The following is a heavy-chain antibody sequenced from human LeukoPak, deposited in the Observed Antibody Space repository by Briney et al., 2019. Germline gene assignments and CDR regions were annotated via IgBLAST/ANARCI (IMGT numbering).Heavy chain of an antibody. D-gene: IGHD6-13*01. V-gene: IGHV4-34*01. Sequence: SETLSLTCAVYGGSFSGYYWSWIRQPPGKGLEWIGEINHSGSTNYNPSLKSRVTISVDTSKNQFSLKLSSVTAADTAVYYCARKGQVGGAAAGRYYYYYGMDVWGQGTTVTVSS. J-gene: IGHJ6*02. CDR3: ARKGQVGGAAAGRYYYYYGMDV. CDR1: GGSFSGYY. CDR2: INHSGST.